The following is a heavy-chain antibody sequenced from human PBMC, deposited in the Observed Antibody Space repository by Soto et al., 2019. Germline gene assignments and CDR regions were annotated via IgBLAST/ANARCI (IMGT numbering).Heavy chain of an antibody. J-gene: IGHJ1*01. CDR2: VNPSGGST. V-gene: IGHV1-46*01. Sequence: QVQLVQSGAEVKKHGASVKVSCKASGYIFTAYSMHWVRQAPGQGLEWMGVVNPSGGSTNYAQKFQGRITMTRDTSTSTVYMDLSSLTSEDTAVYYCAREENCSDGICYSEYFQRWGQGTLVTVSS. CDR1: GYIFTAYS. D-gene: IGHD2-15*01. CDR3: AREENCSDGICYSEYFQR.